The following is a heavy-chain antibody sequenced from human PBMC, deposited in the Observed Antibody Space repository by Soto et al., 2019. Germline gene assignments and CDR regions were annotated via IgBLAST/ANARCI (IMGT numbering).Heavy chain of an antibody. CDR2: ISYDGSNK. V-gene: IGHV3-30-3*01. J-gene: IGHJ6*02. Sequence: SGGSLRLSCAASGFTFSSYAMHWVRQAPGKGLEWVAVISYDGSNKYYADSVKGRFTISRDNSKNTLYLQMNSLRAEDTAVYYCARLDCSSTSCPHYYYGMDVWGQGTTVTVSS. CDR3: ARLDCSSTSCPHYYYGMDV. D-gene: IGHD2-2*01. CDR1: GFTFSSYA.